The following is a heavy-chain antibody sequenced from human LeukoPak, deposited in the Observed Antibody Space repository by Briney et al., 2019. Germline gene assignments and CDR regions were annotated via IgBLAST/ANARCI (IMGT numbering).Heavy chain of an antibody. Sequence: SETLSLTCTVSGGSISSYYWGWIRQPPGKGLEWIGYIYYSGSTNYNPSLKSRVTISRDTSKNQFSLKLSSVTAADTAVYYCARLSSGSQNWFDPWGQGTLVTVSS. CDR3: ARLSSGSQNWFDP. CDR1: GGSISSYY. V-gene: IGHV4-59*08. CDR2: IYYSGST. D-gene: IGHD6-19*01. J-gene: IGHJ5*02.